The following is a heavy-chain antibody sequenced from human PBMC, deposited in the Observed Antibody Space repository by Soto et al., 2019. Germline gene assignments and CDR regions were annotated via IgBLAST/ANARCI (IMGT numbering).Heavy chain of an antibody. Sequence: QITLKESGPTLVKPTQTLTLTCTFSGFALTYIVEGVGWIRQPPGKALEWLALVYWDDDKRYNPSLRSRLTITKATSKKQVVLTMTNMDPVDTATYYCVQSRCGGDCLTFYSSHAYYGLDVWGQGTTVTVSS. D-gene: IGHD2-21*02. CDR1: GFALTYIVEG. CDR3: VQSRCGGDCLTFYSSHAYYGLDV. V-gene: IGHV2-5*02. CDR2: VYWDDDK. J-gene: IGHJ6*02.